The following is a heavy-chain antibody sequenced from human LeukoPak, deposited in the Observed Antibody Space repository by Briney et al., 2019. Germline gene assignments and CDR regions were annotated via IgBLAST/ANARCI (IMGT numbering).Heavy chain of an antibody. CDR2: ISYDGSNK. CDR3: ARIGYCSGGSCRSPLDY. J-gene: IGHJ4*02. V-gene: IGHV3-30*03. Sequence: GGSLRLSCAASGFTFSSYGMHWVRQAPGKGLEWVAVISYDGSNKYYADSVKGRFTISRDNSKNTLYLQMNSLRAEDTAVYYCARIGYCSGGSCRSPLDYWGQGTLVTVSS. D-gene: IGHD2-15*01. CDR1: GFTFSSYG.